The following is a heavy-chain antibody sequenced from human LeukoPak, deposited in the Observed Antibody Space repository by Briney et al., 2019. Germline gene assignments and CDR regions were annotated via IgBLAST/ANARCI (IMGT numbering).Heavy chain of an antibody. Sequence: PSETLSLTCSVSGASFNISYWTWFRQPAGKGLEWIGRVSPRGGTNYNPSLKSRVTISVDTSKNQFSLKLSSVTAADTAVYYCARGPGPDADMDVWGQGTTVTVSS. D-gene: IGHD3-10*01. CDR2: VSPRGGT. V-gene: IGHV4-4*07. J-gene: IGHJ6*02. CDR3: ARGPGPDADMDV. CDR1: GASFNISY.